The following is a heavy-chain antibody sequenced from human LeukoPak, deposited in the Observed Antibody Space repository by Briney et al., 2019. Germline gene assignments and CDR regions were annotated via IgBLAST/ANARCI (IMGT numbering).Heavy chain of an antibody. D-gene: IGHD6-19*01. CDR3: ARVWTVAGNRWFDP. J-gene: IGHJ5*02. Sequence: SQTLSLTSNVFGGTISSGDYYWSWIRQPPEKSLEWVGYISYIGSTYYNPSLKSRVAMSIDKSKNQFSLKLTSVTAADTAVYYCARVWTVAGNRWFDPWGQGTLVTVSS. CDR2: ISYIGST. V-gene: IGHV4-30-4*01. CDR1: GGTISSGDYY.